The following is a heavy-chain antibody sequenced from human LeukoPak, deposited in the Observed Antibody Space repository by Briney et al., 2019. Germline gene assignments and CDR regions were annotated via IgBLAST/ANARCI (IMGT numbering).Heavy chain of an antibody. CDR3: ASHTYYYDSSGALDAFDI. V-gene: IGHV4-59*08. Sequence: SETLSLTCTVSGGSISSYYWSWIRQPPGKGLEWIGYIYYSGSTNYNPSLKSRVTISVDTSKNQFSLKLSSVTAADTAVYYCASHTYYYDSSGALDAFDIWGQGTMVTVSS. J-gene: IGHJ3*02. D-gene: IGHD3-22*01. CDR1: GGSISSYY. CDR2: IYYSGST.